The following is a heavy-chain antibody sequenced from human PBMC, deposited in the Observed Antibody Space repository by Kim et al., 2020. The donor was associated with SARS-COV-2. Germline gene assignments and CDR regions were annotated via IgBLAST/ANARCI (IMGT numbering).Heavy chain of an antibody. D-gene: IGHD3-10*01. CDR3: ARLQSYGSAEYNWFDT. CDR1: GGSISSYY. CDR2: IYYSGST. J-gene: IGHJ5*02. V-gene: IGHV4-59*08. Sequence: SETLSLTCTVSGGSISSYYWSWIRQPPGKGLEWIGYIYYSGSTNYNPSLKSRVTISVDTSKNQFSLKLSSVTAADTAVYYCARLQSYGSAEYNWFDTWGQGTLVTVSS.